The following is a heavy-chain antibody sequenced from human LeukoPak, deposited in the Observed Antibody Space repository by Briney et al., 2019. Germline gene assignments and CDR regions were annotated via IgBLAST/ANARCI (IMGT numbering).Heavy chain of an antibody. D-gene: IGHD3-10*01. J-gene: IGHJ4*02. V-gene: IGHV3-15*01. CDR1: GFTFNNAW. CDR2: IKNEDDGGTT. CDR3: TTSGTPFQY. Sequence: GGSLRLSCAASGFTFNNAWMSWVRLAPGKGLEWVGRIKNEDDGGTTDYAAPVKGRFTISRDDSKNMLYLQMNSLKTEDTAVYYCTTSGTPFQYWSQGTLVTVSS.